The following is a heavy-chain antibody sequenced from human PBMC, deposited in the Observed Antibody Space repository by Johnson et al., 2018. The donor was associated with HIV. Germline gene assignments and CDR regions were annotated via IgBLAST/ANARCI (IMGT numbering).Heavy chain of an antibody. CDR1: GFTVSSNY. V-gene: IGHV3-53*01. CDR2: IYSGGST. Sequence: VQLMESGGGLIQPGGSLRLSCAASGFTVSSNYMSWVRQAPGKGLEWVSVIYSGGSTYYADSVKGRFTISRDNSKNTLYLQMNSLKTEDTAVYYCTSWGHRTSPPASAFDIWGQGTMVTVSS. J-gene: IGHJ3*02. CDR3: TSWGHRTSPPASAFDI. D-gene: IGHD3-16*01.